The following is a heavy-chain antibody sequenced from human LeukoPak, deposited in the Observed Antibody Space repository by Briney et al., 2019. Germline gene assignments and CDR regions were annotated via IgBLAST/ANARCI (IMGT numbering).Heavy chain of an antibody. J-gene: IGHJ5*02. CDR3: ARDRLGGGPLDDGPYNWFDP. CDR1: GFTFSSYS. V-gene: IGHV3-21*01. Sequence: GGSLRLSCAASGFTFSSYSMNWVRQAPGKGLEWVSSINGGSTYIYYADAVRGRFTISRDNAKNSLYLQMNSLRAEDTAVYYCARDRLGGGPLDDGPYNWFDPWGQGTLVTVSS. D-gene: IGHD3-16*01. CDR2: INGGSTYI.